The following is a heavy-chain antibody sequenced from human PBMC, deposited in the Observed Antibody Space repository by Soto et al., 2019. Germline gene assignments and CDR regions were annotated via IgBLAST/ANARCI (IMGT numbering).Heavy chain of an antibody. CDR1: GFTFRSYA. CDR3: ARGDSNSWSDY. J-gene: IGHJ4*02. Sequence: QVQLVESGGGVVHPGRSLRLSCAASGFTFRSYAMDWVRQAPGKGLEWVAVISYDGTNKYYADSVKGRFTISRDNSKNTLSLLMNSLRAEDTAVYYCARGDSNSWSDYWGQGTLVTVSS. D-gene: IGHD6-13*01. CDR2: ISYDGTNK. V-gene: IGHV3-30*01.